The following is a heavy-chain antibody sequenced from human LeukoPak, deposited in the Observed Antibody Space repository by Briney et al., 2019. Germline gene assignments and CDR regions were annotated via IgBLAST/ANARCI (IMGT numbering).Heavy chain of an antibody. Sequence: ASVKVSCKASGYTFTSYDINWVRQATGQGLEWMGWMNPNSGNTGYAQKFQGRVTMTRNTSISTAYMELSSLRSEDTAVYYCARGLGDFWSGYYTGIYYIDVWGKGTTVTVSS. CDR1: GYTFTSYD. V-gene: IGHV1-8*01. CDR3: ARGLGDFWSGYYTGIYYIDV. J-gene: IGHJ6*03. CDR2: MNPNSGNT. D-gene: IGHD3-3*01.